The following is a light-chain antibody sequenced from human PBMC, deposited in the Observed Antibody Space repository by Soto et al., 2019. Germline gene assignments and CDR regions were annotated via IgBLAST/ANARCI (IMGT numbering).Light chain of an antibody. CDR2: DAS. J-gene: IGKJ4*01. Sequence: AIQLTQSPSSLSASVGARVTITCRASQGISSALDWYQQKPGKAPKLLIYDASSLESGVPSRFSGSGSGTDFTLTISSQQPEDFATYYCQQFNSYSLTFGGGTKVEIK. CDR1: QGISSA. V-gene: IGKV1-13*02. CDR3: QQFNSYSLT.